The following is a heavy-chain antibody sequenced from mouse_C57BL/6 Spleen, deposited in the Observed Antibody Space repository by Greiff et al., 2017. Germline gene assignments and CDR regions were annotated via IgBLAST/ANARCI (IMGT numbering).Heavy chain of an antibody. V-gene: IGHV1-26*01. Sequence: EVQLQQSGPELVKPGASVKISCKASGYTFTDYYMNWVKQSHGKSLEWIGDINPNNGGTSYNQKFKGKATLTVDKSSSTACMELRSLTSEDSAVYYCARLGYYGSSGWFAYWGQGTLVTVSA. CDR1: GYTFTDYY. CDR2: INPNNGGT. D-gene: IGHD1-1*01. J-gene: IGHJ3*01. CDR3: ARLGYYGSSGWFAY.